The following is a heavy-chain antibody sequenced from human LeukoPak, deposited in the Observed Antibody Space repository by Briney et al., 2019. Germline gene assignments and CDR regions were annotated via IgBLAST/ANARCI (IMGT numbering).Heavy chain of an antibody. V-gene: IGHV1-18*01. J-gene: IGHJ3*02. Sequence: ASVKVSCKASGGTFSSYAISWVRQAPGQGLEWMGWISAYNGNTNYAQKLQGRVTMTTDTSTSTAYMELRSLRSDDTAVYYCARDRLRITMVRGVMVAFDIWGQGTMVTVSS. CDR3: ARDRLRITMVRGVMVAFDI. D-gene: IGHD3-10*01. CDR1: GGTFSSYA. CDR2: ISAYNGNT.